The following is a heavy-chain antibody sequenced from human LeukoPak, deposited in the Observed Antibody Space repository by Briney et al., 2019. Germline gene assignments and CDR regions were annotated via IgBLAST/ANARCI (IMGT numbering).Heavy chain of an antibody. CDR3: ARGTVTTPLPAFDI. V-gene: IGHV4-61*02. Sequence: SETLSLTCTVSGGSISSGSYYWSWIRQPAGKGLEWIGRIYTSGRTNYNPSLKSRVTISVDTSKNQFSLKLSSVTAADTAVYYCARGTVTTPLPAFDIWGQGTMVTVSS. J-gene: IGHJ3*02. CDR1: GGSISSGSYY. D-gene: IGHD4-17*01. CDR2: IYTSGRT.